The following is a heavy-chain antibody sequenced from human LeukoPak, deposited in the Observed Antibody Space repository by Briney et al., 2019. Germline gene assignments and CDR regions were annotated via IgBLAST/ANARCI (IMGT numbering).Heavy chain of an antibody. CDR1: GFTFSSYG. Sequence: GGSLRLSCAASGFTFSSYGMNWVRQAPGKGLEWVSGISDSGVGTKHADSVKGRFTISRDNSKNTLYLQMNSLRAEDTAVYYCAKDLGGSGTYYWTAFDIWGQGTMVTVSS. CDR2: ISDSGVGT. J-gene: IGHJ3*02. D-gene: IGHD3-10*01. CDR3: AKDLGGSGTYYWTAFDI. V-gene: IGHV3-23*01.